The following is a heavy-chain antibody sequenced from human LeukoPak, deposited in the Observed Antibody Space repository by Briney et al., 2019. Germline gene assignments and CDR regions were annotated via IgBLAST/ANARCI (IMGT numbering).Heavy chain of an antibody. D-gene: IGHD3-9*01. Sequence: GESLKISCXGSGYSFTSHWIGWVRQMPGKGLEWMGIILPGDSDTRYSPSFQGQVTISVDKSISTAYLQWSSLRASDTAIYYCARQNYDSMTGPNWFDPWGQGTLVTVSS. V-gene: IGHV5-51*01. CDR2: ILPGDSDT. J-gene: IGHJ5*02. CDR1: GYSFTSHW. CDR3: ARQNYDSMTGPNWFDP.